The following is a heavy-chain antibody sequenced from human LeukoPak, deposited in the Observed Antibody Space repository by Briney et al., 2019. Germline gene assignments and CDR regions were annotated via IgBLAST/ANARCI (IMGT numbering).Heavy chain of an antibody. V-gene: IGHV4-4*07. CDR1: GGSISSYY. Sequence: PSETLSLTCTVSGGSISSYYWSWLRQPAGKGLEWIGRIYTNGSTNYNPSLKSRVTMSVDTSKNQFSLKLSSVTAADTAVYYCARDKGIVATISDYGDNWFDPWGQGTLVTVSS. J-gene: IGHJ5*02. CDR3: ARDKGIVATISDYGDNWFDP. D-gene: IGHD5-12*01. CDR2: IYTNGST.